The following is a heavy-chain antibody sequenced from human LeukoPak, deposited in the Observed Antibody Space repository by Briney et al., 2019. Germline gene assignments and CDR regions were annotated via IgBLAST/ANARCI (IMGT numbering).Heavy chain of an antibody. CDR2: INPNSGGT. V-gene: IGHV1-2*02. D-gene: IGHD1-26*01. CDR3: ARSQGHYGGSLDY. J-gene: IGHJ4*02. CDR1: GYTFTGYY. Sequence: ASVKVSCKAPGYTFTGYYMHWVRQAPGQGLEWMGWINPNSGGTNYAQKFQGRVTMTRDTSMSTAYMELSSLKSDDTAVYYCARSQGHYGGSLDYWGQGTLVTVSS.